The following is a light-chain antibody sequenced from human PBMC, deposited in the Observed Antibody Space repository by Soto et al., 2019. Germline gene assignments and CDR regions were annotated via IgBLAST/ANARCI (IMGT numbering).Light chain of an antibody. Sequence: EVVLTQSPATLSLSPGERATLSCRASENVRTFVDWYQQKPGQAPRLLIYGESNRATGIPDRFSGSGSGTDFTLTISRLEPEDFAVYYCQQYGSSGTFGQGTKVDIK. CDR3: QQYGSSGT. V-gene: IGKV3-20*01. CDR2: GES. J-gene: IGKJ1*01. CDR1: ENVRTF.